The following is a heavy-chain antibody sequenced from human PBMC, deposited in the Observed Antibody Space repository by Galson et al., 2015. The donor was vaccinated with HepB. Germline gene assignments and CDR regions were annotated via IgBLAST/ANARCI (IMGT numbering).Heavy chain of an antibody. V-gene: IGHV3-15*01. CDR1: GFTFTNAW. CDR2: IQTKADAGTT. J-gene: IGHJ4*02. D-gene: IGHD6-13*01. Sequence: SLRLSCAASGFTFTNAWMSWVRQTPGKGLEWIARIQTKADAGTTEYAAPVKGRFTISRDDSKNMLYLQINSLKTEDTALYYCTTGLSITVGGTTTSHWGQGTLVTVSS. CDR3: TTGLSITVGGTTTSH.